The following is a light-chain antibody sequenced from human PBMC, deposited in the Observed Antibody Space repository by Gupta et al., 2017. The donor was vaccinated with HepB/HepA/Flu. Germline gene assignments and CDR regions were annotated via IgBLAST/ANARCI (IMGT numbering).Light chain of an antibody. J-gene: IGLJ3*02. CDR2: DDR. Sequence: SSVLTQPPSVSVAPGKAARITCGGNNIGSKSVHWYQQKPGQAPVLVVYDDRDRPSGIPERFSGSNSGNTATLTISRVEAGDEADFYCQVWDSRSGNYWVFGGGTKLTVL. CDR3: QVWDSRSGNYWV. CDR1: NIGSKS. V-gene: IGLV3-21*03.